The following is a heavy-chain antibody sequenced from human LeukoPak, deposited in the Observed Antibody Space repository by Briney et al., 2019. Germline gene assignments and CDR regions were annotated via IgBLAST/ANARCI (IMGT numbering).Heavy chain of an antibody. CDR3: ASPRSLGYCSSTSCYYY. Sequence: SETLSLTCAVYGGSFSGYYWSWIRQPPGKGLEWIGEINHSGSTNYNPSLKSRVTISVGTSKNQFSLKLSSVTAADTAVYYCASPRSLGYCSSTSCYYYWGQGTLVTVSS. V-gene: IGHV4-34*01. CDR2: INHSGST. D-gene: IGHD2-2*01. CDR1: GGSFSGYY. J-gene: IGHJ4*02.